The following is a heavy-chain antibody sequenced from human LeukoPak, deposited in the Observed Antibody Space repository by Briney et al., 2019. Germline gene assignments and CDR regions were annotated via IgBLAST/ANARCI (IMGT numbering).Heavy chain of an antibody. J-gene: IGHJ3*02. CDR1: GFSFSDYI. D-gene: IGHD3-22*01. Sequence: GGSLRLSCAASGFSFSDYILDWVRQAPGKGLEWVGRIRRKRKGYTTEYAASVKGKFTISRDDLKKSLYLHMSSLKTEDTAVYHCSRDGTEGDNSAFDMWGQGTMVTVSS. CDR2: IRRKRKGYTT. V-gene: IGHV3-72*01. CDR3: SRDGTEGDNSAFDM.